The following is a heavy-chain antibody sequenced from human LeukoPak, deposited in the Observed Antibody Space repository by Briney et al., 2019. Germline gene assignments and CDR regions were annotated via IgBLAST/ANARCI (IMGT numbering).Heavy chain of an antibody. J-gene: IGHJ1*01. Sequence: PGGSLRLSCSASGFTFSSYAMHWVRQAPGKGLEYVSAISSNGGSTYYADSVKGRFTISRDNSKNTLYLQMSSLRAEDTAVYYCARVGEGCGGDCYNNYLHHWGQGTLVTVSS. CDR2: ISSNGGST. D-gene: IGHD2-21*02. V-gene: IGHV3-64D*09. CDR3: ARVGEGCGGDCYNNYLHH. CDR1: GFTFSSYA.